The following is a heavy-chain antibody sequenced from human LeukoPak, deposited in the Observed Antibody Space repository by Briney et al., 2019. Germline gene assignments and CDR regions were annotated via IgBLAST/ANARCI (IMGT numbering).Heavy chain of an antibody. CDR3: ARHVLMSSGKWIDY. CDR1: GGSFSGYY. V-gene: IGHV4-34*01. J-gene: IGHJ4*02. CDR2: IYYSGST. Sequence: SETLSLTCAVYGGSFSGYYWSWIRQPPGKGLEWIGSIYYSGSTYYNPSLKSRVTIFVDTSKNQFSLKLSSVTAADTAVYYCARHVLMSSGKWIDYWGQGTLVTVSS. D-gene: IGHD3-22*01.